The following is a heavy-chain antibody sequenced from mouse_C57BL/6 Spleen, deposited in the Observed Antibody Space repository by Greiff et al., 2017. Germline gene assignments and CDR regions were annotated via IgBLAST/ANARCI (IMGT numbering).Heavy chain of an antibody. D-gene: IGHD2-3*01. V-gene: IGHV5-17*01. CDR3: ARGDGYYDWFAY. CDR1: GFTFSDYG. CDR2: ISSGSSTI. J-gene: IGHJ3*01. Sequence: EVHLVESGGGLVKPGGSLKLSCAASGFTFSDYGMHWVRQAPEKGLEWVAYISSGSSTIYYADTVKGRFTISRDHAKNTLFLQMTSLRSEDTAMYYCARGDGYYDWFAYWGQGTLVTVSA.